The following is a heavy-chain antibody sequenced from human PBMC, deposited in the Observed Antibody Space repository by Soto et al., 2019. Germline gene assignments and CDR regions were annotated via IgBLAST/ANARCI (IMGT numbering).Heavy chain of an antibody. D-gene: IGHD6-19*01. CDR1: GYTFTSYS. V-gene: IGHV1-18*01. Sequence: ASVKVSCKASGYTFTSYSISWVRQAPGQGLEWMGWISAYNGNTNYAQKLQGRVTMTTDTSTSTAYMELRSLRSDDTAVYYCAKGVPGIAVAGTGYFQHWGQGTLVTVSS. J-gene: IGHJ1*01. CDR3: AKGVPGIAVAGTGYFQH. CDR2: ISAYNGNT.